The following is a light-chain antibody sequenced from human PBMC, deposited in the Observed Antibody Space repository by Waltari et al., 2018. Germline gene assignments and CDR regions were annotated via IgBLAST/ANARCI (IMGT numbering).Light chain of an antibody. CDR1: SSNVGAPFD. CDR3: QSYDSSLSGHVV. J-gene: IGLJ2*01. Sequence: QSVLTQPPSVSGAPGQRVTISCTGSSSNVGAPFDLPWYQQLPGGGPKLLIYDNNNRASGVPDRFSGSKSGMSASLAITGLQPEDEADYYCQSYDSSLSGHVVFGGGTKLTVL. CDR2: DNN. V-gene: IGLV1-40*01.